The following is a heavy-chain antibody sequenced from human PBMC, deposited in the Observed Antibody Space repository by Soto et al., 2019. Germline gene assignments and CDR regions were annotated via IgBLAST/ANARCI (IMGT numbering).Heavy chain of an antibody. CDR2: IYHSGST. Sequence: SETLSLTCAVSGGSISSGGYSWSWIRQPPGKGLEWIGYIYHSGSTYYNPSLKSRVTISVDRSKNQFSLKLSSVTAADTAVYYCARVSGHCSGGSCSHYFDYWGQGALVTVSS. V-gene: IGHV4-30-2*01. CDR1: GGSISSGGYS. CDR3: ARVSGHCSGGSCSHYFDY. J-gene: IGHJ4*02. D-gene: IGHD2-15*01.